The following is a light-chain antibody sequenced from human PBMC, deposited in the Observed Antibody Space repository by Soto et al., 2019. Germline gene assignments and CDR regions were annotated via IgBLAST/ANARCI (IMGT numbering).Light chain of an antibody. CDR2: DAS. J-gene: IGKJ5*01. CDR3: QQYDDLPIT. V-gene: IGKV1-33*01. CDR1: QDISNH. Sequence: DIRMTQSPSSLSASVGDRVTITCQATQDISNHVNWYQQKPGKAPKLLIYDASILETGTGVPSRLSGSGSVTDFTFTISSLQPEDIATYYCQQYDDLPITFGQGTRLEIK.